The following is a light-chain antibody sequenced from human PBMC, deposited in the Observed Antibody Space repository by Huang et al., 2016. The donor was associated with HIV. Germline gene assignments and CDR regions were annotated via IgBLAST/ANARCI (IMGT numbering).Light chain of an antibody. CDR3: QQYYNTPLT. Sequence: DIVMTQSPDSLAVSLGERATINCKSSQSLLYSSNNKNYLAWYQQKPGQTPKLLIYWASTRESGVPDRFTGSGSGTVFTLTISSLQAEDVAVYYCQQYYNTPLTFGQGTKLEIK. V-gene: IGKV4-1*01. J-gene: IGKJ2*01. CDR2: WAS. CDR1: QSLLYSSNNKNY.